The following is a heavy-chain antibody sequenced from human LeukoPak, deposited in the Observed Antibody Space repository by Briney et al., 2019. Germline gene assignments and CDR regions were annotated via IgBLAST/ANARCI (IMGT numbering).Heavy chain of an antibody. D-gene: IGHD2-15*01. V-gene: IGHV3-48*04. CDR3: ARAPGYCSGGSCFHMDV. CDR2: ISSSDSSI. CDR1: GFTFSTYS. J-gene: IGHJ6*03. Sequence: GGSLRLSCAASGFTFSTYSMNWVRQAPGKGLEWVSYISSSDSSIYYADSEKGRFTLSRDNDKHSLYLQMNGMRAEDTAVYYCARAPGYCSGGSCFHMDVWGKGTTVTVSS.